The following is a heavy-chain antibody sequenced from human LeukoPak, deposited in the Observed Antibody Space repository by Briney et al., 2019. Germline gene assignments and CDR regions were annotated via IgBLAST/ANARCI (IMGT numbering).Heavy chain of an antibody. Sequence: RSETLTLTCTVSGGSISSFYWSWMRQPPGQGLEWIGYIYYGGITNYNPPLKSRVTISVDTSKTQLSVNLSSVTAADTAMYLCARVVGGVGDAFDIWGEGTMVTVSS. CDR3: ARVVGGVGDAFDI. V-gene: IGHV4-59*01. CDR1: GGSISSFY. CDR2: IYYGGIT. J-gene: IGHJ3*02. D-gene: IGHD1-26*01.